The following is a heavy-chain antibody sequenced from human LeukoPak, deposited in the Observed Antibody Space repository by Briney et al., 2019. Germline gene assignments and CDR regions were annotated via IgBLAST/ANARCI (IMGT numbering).Heavy chain of an antibody. CDR3: ARNIAVAAGWDYFDY. Sequence: SETLSLTCTVSGGSISNYYWSWIRQPPGKGLEWIAYINYSGSTNYNPSLKSRVTISVDTSKNHFSLTLSSVTAADTAVYYCARNIAVAAGWDYFDYWGQGTLVTVSS. J-gene: IGHJ4*02. CDR1: GGSISNYY. V-gene: IGHV4-59*08. D-gene: IGHD6-19*01. CDR2: INYSGST.